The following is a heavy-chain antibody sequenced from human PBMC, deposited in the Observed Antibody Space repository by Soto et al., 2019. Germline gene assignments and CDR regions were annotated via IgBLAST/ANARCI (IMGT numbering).Heavy chain of an antibody. CDR2: INPNSGGT. J-gene: IGHJ6*02. V-gene: IGHV1-2*02. CDR1: GYTFTGYY. D-gene: IGHD2-2*02. CDR3: ARALPRYCSSTSCYKGYYYYGMDV. Sequence: ASVKVSCKASGYTFTGYYMHWVRQAPGQGLEWMGWINPNSGGTNYAQKFQGRVTMTRDTSISTAYMELSRLRSDDTAVYYCARALPRYCSSTSCYKGYYYYGMDVWGQGTTVTV.